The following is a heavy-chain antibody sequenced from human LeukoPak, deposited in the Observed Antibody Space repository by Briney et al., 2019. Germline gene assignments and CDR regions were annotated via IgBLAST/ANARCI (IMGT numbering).Heavy chain of an antibody. Sequence: GESLQISCKGSGYRFFSYWIGWVRQMPGKGLEWMGIIYPGDSDTRYSPSFQGQVTISADKSISTAYLQWSSLKASDTAMYYCARMGGIAAAGTGLNYFDYWGQGTPVTASA. J-gene: IGHJ4*02. CDR2: IYPGDSDT. CDR3: ARMGGIAAAGTGLNYFDY. CDR1: GYRFFSYW. D-gene: IGHD6-13*01. V-gene: IGHV5-51*01.